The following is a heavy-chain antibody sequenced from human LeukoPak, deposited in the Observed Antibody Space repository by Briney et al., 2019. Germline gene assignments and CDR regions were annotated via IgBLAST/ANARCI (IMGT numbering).Heavy chain of an antibody. CDR1: GYTFIGYY. J-gene: IGHJ4*02. CDR3: ARSQMVYAIGGID. D-gene: IGHD2-8*01. V-gene: IGHV1-2*06. CDR2: INPNSGGT. Sequence: ASVKVSCKASGYTFIGYYIHWVRQAPGQGLEWMGRINPNSGGTSYAQKFQGRVTMTRDTSISTAYMELSRLRSDDTAVYYCARSQMVYAIGGIDWGQGTLVTVSS.